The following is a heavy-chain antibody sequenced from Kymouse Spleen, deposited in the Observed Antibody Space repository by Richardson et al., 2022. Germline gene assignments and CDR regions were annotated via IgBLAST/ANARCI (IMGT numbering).Heavy chain of an antibody. Sequence: EVQLVESGGGLVQPGRSLRLSCAASGFTFDDYAMHWVRQAPGKGLEWVSGISWNSGSIGYADSVKGRFTISRDNAKNSLYLQMNSLRAEDTALYYCAKGWGLRGYYFDYWGQGTLVTVSS. CDR1: GFTFDDYA. CDR3: AKGWGLRGYYFDY. V-gene: IGHV3-9*01. D-gene: IGHD3-16*02,IGHD7-27*02. CDR2: ISWNSGSI. J-gene: IGHJ4*02.